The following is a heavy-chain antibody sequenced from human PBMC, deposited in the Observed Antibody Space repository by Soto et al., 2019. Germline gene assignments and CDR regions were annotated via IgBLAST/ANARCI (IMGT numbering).Heavy chain of an antibody. Sequence: SDTLYITCTVSGGSFSRYYWSWLRKPQKKGLERIGYIYYSGSTNYNPSLKSRVTISVDTSKNQFSLKLSSVTAADTAVYYCASLIKGPIDFWSGYEARNWFDPWGQGTLVTVS. CDR3: ASLIKGPIDFWSGYEARNWFDP. J-gene: IGHJ5*02. CDR1: GGSFSRYY. CDR2: IYYSGST. D-gene: IGHD3-3*01. V-gene: IGHV4-59*01.